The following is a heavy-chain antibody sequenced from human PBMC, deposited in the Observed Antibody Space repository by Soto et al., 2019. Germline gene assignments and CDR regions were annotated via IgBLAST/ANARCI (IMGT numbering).Heavy chain of an antibody. CDR3: ARNRDYYDSSGYFDY. J-gene: IGHJ4*02. Sequence: ASVKVSCKASGYTFTSYGISWVRQAPGQGLERMGWISAYNGNTNYAQKLQGRVTMTTDTSTSTAYMELMSLRSDDMALYYCARNRDYYDSSGYFDYWGQGTLVTVSS. V-gene: IGHV1-18*03. CDR1: GYTFTSYG. CDR2: ISAYNGNT. D-gene: IGHD3-22*01.